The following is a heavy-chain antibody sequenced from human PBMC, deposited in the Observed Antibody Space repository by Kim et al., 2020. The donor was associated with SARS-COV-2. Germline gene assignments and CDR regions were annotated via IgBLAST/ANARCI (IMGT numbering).Heavy chain of an antibody. CDR2: INHSGST. V-gene: IGHV4-34*01. Sequence: SETLSLTCAVYGGSFSGYYWSWIRQPPGKGLEWIGEINHSGSTNYNPSLKSRVTISVDTSKNQFSLKLSSVTAADTAVYYCARGGQINTPRGRGEVVTAIPASDYWGQGTLVTVSS. D-gene: IGHD2-21*02. J-gene: IGHJ4*02. CDR3: ARGGQINTPRGRGEVVTAIPASDY. CDR1: GGSFSGYY.